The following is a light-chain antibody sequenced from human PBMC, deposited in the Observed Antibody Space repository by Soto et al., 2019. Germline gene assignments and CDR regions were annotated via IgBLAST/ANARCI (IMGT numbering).Light chain of an antibody. V-gene: IGLV2-14*01. CDR1: SSDVGGYNY. CDR2: DVS. J-gene: IGLJ2*01. CDR3: SSYPRSSTPVV. Sequence: QSVLTQPASVSGSPGQSITISCTGTSSDVGGYNYVSWYQLHPSKAPKLMIYDVSNRPSGVSNRFSGSKSGNTASLTISGLQAEDEADYYCSSYPRSSTPVVFGGGTKRTVL.